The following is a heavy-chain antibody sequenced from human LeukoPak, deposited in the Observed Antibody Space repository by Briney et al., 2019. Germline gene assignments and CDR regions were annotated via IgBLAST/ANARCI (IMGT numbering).Heavy chain of an antibody. J-gene: IGHJ4*02. CDR2: ISYSGST. CDR1: GGSISSSSYF. CDR3: ARSVNIVVEYYFDY. Sequence: SETLSLTCTVSGGSISSSSYFWGWIRQPPGKGLEWIGSISYSGSTYYNPSLKSRVTISVGMSKNQFSLKLNSVTAADTAVYYCARSVNIVVEYYFDYWGQGTLVTVSS. D-gene: IGHD2-15*01. V-gene: IGHV4-39*01.